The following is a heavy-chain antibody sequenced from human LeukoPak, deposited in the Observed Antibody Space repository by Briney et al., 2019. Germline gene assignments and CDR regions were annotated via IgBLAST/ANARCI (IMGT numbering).Heavy chain of an antibody. CDR3: ARNPPYCTSTSCYNDY. CDR1: GYTFTIYY. Sequence: GASVTVSCKASGYTFTIYYVHWVRQAPGQGLEWMGWINPNSGATSYAQRFQGRVTMTRDTSISTAYMELSGLTSDDTAVYYCARNPPYCTSTSCYNDYWGQGTLVTVSS. V-gene: IGHV1-2*02. CDR2: INPNSGAT. J-gene: IGHJ4*02. D-gene: IGHD2-2*02.